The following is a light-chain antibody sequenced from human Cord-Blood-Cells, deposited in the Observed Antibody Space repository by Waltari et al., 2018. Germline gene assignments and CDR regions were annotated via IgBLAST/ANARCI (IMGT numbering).Light chain of an antibody. V-gene: IGKV4-1*01. J-gene: IGKJ2*01. CDR2: WAA. CDR3: QQYYSTPSYT. Sequence: DIVMTQSPDSPAVSLVERATINCKSSQSVLYSSNNKNYLAWYQQKPGQPPKLLIYWAATRESGVPYRFSGSGSGTDFTLTISSLQAEDVAVYYCQQYYSTPSYTFGQGTKLEIK. CDR1: QSVLYSSNNKNY.